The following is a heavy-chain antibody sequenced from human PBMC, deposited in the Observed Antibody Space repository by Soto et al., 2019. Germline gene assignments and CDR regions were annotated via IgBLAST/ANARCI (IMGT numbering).Heavy chain of an antibody. CDR2: ISSSSSYI. J-gene: IGHJ5*02. D-gene: IGHD3-3*01. Sequence: GGPLRLSCAASGFTFSSYSMNWVRQAPGKGLEWVSSISSSSSYIYYADSVKGRFTISRDNAKNSLYLQMNSLRAEDTAVYYCAREIWSGYYNAWGQGTLVTVSS. CDR3: AREIWSGYYNA. CDR1: GFTFSSYS. V-gene: IGHV3-21*01.